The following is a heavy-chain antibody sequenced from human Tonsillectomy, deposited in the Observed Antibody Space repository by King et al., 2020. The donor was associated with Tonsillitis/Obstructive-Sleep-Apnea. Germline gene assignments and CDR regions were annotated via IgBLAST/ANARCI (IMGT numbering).Heavy chain of an antibody. CDR1: GYTFTNYA. J-gene: IGHJ6*03. V-gene: IGHV7-4-1*02. D-gene: IGHD2-2*01. CDR3: ARDLSYCSSTSSTDHYYYMDV. Sequence: VQLVQSGSELKKPGASVKISCKASGYTFTNYAMNWVRQAPGQGLEWMGCINTNTGNPTYAQGFAGRFVFSLDTTVTTAHLQISSLKTEDTAVYFCARDLSYCSSTSSTDHYYYMDVWGKGTAVTVSS. CDR2: INTNTGNP.